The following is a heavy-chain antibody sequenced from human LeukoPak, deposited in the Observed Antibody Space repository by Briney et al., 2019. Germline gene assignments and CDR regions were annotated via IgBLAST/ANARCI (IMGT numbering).Heavy chain of an antibody. CDR2: INPSGGST. D-gene: IGHD6-6*01. Sequence: ASVKVTCKASGYTFTAYYIHWVRQAPGQGLEWMGIINPSGGSTSYAQKFQGRVTMTRDTSTSTVYMEMSSLRSEDTAVYYCARSLPPYISSSGFDYWGRGTLVTVSS. J-gene: IGHJ4*02. CDR1: GYTFTAYY. V-gene: IGHV1-46*01. CDR3: ARSLPPYISSSGFDY.